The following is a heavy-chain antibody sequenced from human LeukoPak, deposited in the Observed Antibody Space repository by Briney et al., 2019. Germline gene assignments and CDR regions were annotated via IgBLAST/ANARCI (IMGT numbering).Heavy chain of an antibody. V-gene: IGHV3-53*01. Sequence: PGGSLRLSCAASGFTVSSNYMSWVRQAPGKGLEWVSVICSGGSTYYADSVKGRFTISRDNSKNTLYLQMNSLRAEDTAVYYCARGAITITSPLDYWGQGTLVTVSS. J-gene: IGHJ4*02. CDR1: GFTVSSNY. CDR2: ICSGGST. D-gene: IGHD3-3*01. CDR3: ARGAITITSPLDY.